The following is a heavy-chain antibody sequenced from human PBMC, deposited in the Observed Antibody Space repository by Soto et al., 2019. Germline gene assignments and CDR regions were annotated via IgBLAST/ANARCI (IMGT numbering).Heavy chain of an antibody. D-gene: IGHD3-16*01. J-gene: IGHJ5*01. CDR3: TGVLGGGFAS. V-gene: IGHV3-74*01. CDR1: GFTFSSYW. Sequence: EVQLVESGGGLVQPGGSLRLSCAASGFTFSSYWMHWVRQAPGKGLVWVSRINSDGSSTSYADSVKGRFTISRDNAKNTLYLKITGGRAEDTAVYYCTGVLGGGFASGGQGPLVTVSS. CDR2: INSDGSST.